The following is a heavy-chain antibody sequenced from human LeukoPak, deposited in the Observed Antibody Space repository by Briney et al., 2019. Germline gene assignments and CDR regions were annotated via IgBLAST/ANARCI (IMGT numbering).Heavy chain of an antibody. CDR1: GGSISSGGYS. V-gene: IGHV4-30-2*01. J-gene: IGHJ3*02. CDR2: IYHSGST. CDR3: ARVPRKKDPAFDI. Sequence: SETLSLTCAVSGGSISSGGYSWSWIRQPPGKGLEWIGYIYHSGSTYYNPSLKSRVTISVDRSKNQFSLKLSSVTAADTAVYYCARVPRKKDPAFDIWGQGTMVTVSS.